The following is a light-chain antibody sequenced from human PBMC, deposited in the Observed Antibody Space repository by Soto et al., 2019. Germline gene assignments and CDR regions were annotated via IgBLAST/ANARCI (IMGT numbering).Light chain of an antibody. CDR2: AAS. CDR3: LHYDIWPVT. V-gene: IGKV3-15*01. Sequence: IVMTQSPATLSVAPGERATLSCRASQTVRNNLAWYQQKPGQSPRLLIYAASTRATGVPGRFSGSGSGTEFTLIISSLQSEDFAVYYCLHYDIWPVTFGQGTKVDNK. CDR1: QTVRNN. J-gene: IGKJ1*01.